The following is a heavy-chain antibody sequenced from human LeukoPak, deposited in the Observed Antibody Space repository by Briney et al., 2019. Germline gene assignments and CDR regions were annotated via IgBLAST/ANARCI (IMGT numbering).Heavy chain of an antibody. D-gene: IGHD1-26*01. Sequence: PSQTLSLTCTVSGGSISSGSYYWSWIRQPAGKGLEWIGRIYTSGSTNYNPSLKSRVTMSVDTSKNQFSLKLSSVTAADTAVYYCARGVASSVGATIHFDYWGQGALVTVSS. J-gene: IGHJ4*02. CDR2: IYTSGST. CDR1: GGSISSGSYY. V-gene: IGHV4-61*02. CDR3: ARGVASSVGATIHFDY.